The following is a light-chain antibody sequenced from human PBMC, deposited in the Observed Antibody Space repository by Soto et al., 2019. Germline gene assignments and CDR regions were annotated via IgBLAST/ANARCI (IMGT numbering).Light chain of an antibody. Sequence: DIQLTQSPSFLSASVGDRVSITCRASQGINSYLAWYQQKPGKAPKLLIYAASTLQSGVPSRFSGSGSGTEFTLTISSLQPEDFATYYCQQLNSYPRTFGPGTDVDIK. CDR1: QGINSY. CDR3: QQLNSYPRT. J-gene: IGKJ3*01. V-gene: IGKV1-9*01. CDR2: AAS.